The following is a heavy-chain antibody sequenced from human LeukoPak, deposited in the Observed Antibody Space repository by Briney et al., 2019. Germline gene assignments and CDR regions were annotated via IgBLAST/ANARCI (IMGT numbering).Heavy chain of an antibody. CDR2: ITSSTSYT. CDR1: GFTFSDYD. J-gene: IGHJ4*02. D-gene: IGHD3-10*01. Sequence: GGSLRLSCAASGFTFSDYDLYWIRQAPGKGPEWVSHITSSTSYTNYAGSVKGRFTVSRDNAKNSLYLQMNSLRAEDTAVYYCARRGSGSYYHPIDSWGQGTLVTVSS. CDR3: ARRGSGSYYHPIDS. V-gene: IGHV3-11*03.